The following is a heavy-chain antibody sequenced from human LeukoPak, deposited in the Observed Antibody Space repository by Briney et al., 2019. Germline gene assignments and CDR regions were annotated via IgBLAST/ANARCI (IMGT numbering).Heavy chain of an antibody. J-gene: IGHJ3*02. CDR2: IKKDGSEK. CDR1: GITFSSYW. Sequence: GGSLRLSCAASGITFSSYWMNWVRQAPGRGLEWVANIKKDGSEKYYVDSVKGRFTISRDNAKNSLYLQMNSLRAEDTAVYYCARVKGGWLPDDAFDTWGQGTMVTVSS. D-gene: IGHD5-24*01. V-gene: IGHV3-7*01. CDR3: ARVKGGWLPDDAFDT.